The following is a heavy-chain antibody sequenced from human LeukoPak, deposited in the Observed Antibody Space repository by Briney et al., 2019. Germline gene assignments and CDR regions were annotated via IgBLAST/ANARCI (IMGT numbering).Heavy chain of an antibody. Sequence: VASVKVSCKASGGTFSSYAISWVRQAPGQGLEWMGGIIPIFGTANYAQKFQGRVTITTDESTSTAYMELSSLRSVDTAVYYCAIIRDSYATYYYYYYMDVWGKGTTVTVSS. D-gene: IGHD5-18*01. CDR3: AIIRDSYATYYYYYYMDV. J-gene: IGHJ6*03. CDR2: IIPIFGTA. V-gene: IGHV1-69*05. CDR1: GGTFSSYA.